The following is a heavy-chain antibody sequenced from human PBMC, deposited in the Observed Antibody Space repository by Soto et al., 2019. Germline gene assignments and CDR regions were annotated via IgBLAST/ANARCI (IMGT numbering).Heavy chain of an antibody. V-gene: IGHV4-59*01. J-gene: IGHJ4*02. D-gene: IGHD1-26*01. CDR1: GGSISSYY. CDR3: AREGGSYYGYFDY. CDR2: IYYSGST. Sequence: SETLSLTCTVSGGSISSYYWSWIRQPPGKGLEWIGYIYYSGSTNYNPSLKSRVTISVDTSKNQFSLKLSSVTAADTAVYYCAREGGSYYGYFDYWGQGTLAPVSS.